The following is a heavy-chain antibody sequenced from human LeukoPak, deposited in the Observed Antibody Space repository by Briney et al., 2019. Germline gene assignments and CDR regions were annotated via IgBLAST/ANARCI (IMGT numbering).Heavy chain of an antibody. CDR2: ISGSGGST. CDR1: GFTFSSYA. V-gene: IGHV3-23*01. J-gene: IGHJ2*01. Sequence: GGSLRHSCAASGFTFSSYAMSWVRQAPGKGLEWVSAISGSGGSTYYADSVKGRFTISRDNSKNTLYLQMNSLRAEDTAVYYCAKMIVLRYFDWLGYFDLWGRGTLVTVSS. CDR3: AKMIVLRYFDWLGYFDL. D-gene: IGHD3-9*01.